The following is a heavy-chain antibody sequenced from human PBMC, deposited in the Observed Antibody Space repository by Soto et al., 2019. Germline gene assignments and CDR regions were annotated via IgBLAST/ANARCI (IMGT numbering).Heavy chain of an antibody. Sequence: ASVKVSCKASGYTFTGYYMDWVRQAPGQGLEWMGWINPNSGDTNYAQKFQGRVTMSRDTSISTVYMALSRLRSDDTAVYYCARGSGMDVWGQGTTVTV. CDR2: INPNSGDT. V-gene: IGHV1-2*02. J-gene: IGHJ6*02. CDR3: ARGSGMDV. CDR1: GYTFTGYY.